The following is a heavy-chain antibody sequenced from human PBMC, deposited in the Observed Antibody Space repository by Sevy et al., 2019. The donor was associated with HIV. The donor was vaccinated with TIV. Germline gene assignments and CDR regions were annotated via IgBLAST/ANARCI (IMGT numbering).Heavy chain of an antibody. CDR1: GFTFSSYS. Sequence: GGSLRLSCAASGFTFSSYSMNWVRQAPGKGLEWVSSISSSNNYIYYADSLKGRFTISRDNAKNSLYLQMNSLRAEDTAVYYCARDLREYSSSPKYYFDYWGQGILVTVSS. V-gene: IGHV3-21*01. CDR2: ISSSNNYI. J-gene: IGHJ4*02. D-gene: IGHD6-6*01. CDR3: ARDLREYSSSPKYYFDY.